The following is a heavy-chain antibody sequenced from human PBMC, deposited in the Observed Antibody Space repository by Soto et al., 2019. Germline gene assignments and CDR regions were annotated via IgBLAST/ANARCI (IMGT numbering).Heavy chain of an antibody. CDR2: INHSGST. J-gene: IGHJ4*02. V-gene: IGHV4-34*01. Sequence: SETLSLTCAVYGGSFSGYYWSWIRQPPGKGLEWIGEINHSGSTNYNPSLKSRVTISVDTSKNQFSLKLSSVTAADTAVYYCAFNFDYWGQGTLVTVSS. CDR1: GGSFSGYY. CDR3: AFNFDY.